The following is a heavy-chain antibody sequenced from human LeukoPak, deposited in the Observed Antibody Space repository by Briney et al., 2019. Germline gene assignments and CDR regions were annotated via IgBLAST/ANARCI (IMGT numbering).Heavy chain of an antibody. CDR3: ASQAAGPNGVYYYHMDV. J-gene: IGHJ6*03. CDR1: GYTFTGYY. V-gene: IGHV1-2*06. Sequence: ASVKVSCKASGYTFTGYYMHWVRQAPRQGLEWMGRINPNSGGTNYAQKFQGRVTMTRDTSISTAYMELSRLRSDDTAVYYCASQAAGPNGVYYYHMDVWGKGTTVTVSS. CDR2: INPNSGGT. D-gene: IGHD6-13*01.